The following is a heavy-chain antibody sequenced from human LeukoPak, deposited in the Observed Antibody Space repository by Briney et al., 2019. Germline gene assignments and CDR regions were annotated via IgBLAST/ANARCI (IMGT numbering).Heavy chain of an antibody. CDR3: ARYITMVRGGSWFDP. Sequence: GASVKVSCKASGYTFTNYGISWVRQAPGQGLEWMGWSSAYNGNANYAQKFQGRVTMTRNTSISTAYMELSSLRSEDTAVYYCARYITMVRGGSWFDPWGQGILVTVSS. J-gene: IGHJ5*02. D-gene: IGHD3-10*01. V-gene: IGHV1-18*01. CDR1: GYTFTNYG. CDR2: SSAYNGNA.